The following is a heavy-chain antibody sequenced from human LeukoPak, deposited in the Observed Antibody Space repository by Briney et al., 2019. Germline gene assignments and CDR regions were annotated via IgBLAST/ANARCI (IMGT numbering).Heavy chain of an antibody. Sequence: GGSLRLSCATSGFTFSNAWMNWVRQAPGKGLEWVGRIRSNSDGGTIDYAAPVKGRFALSGDDSKNTLYLQMNSLQTEDTAVYYCATDFYDTTWGQGTLVTVSS. CDR2: IRSNSDGGTI. D-gene: IGHD3-22*01. V-gene: IGHV3-15*07. CDR1: GFTFSNAW. CDR3: ATDFYDTT. J-gene: IGHJ5*02.